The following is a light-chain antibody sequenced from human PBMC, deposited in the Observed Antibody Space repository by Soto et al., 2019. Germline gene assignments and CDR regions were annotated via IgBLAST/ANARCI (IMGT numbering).Light chain of an antibody. J-gene: IGKJ3*01. CDR1: QDIRND. Sequence: AIQMTQSPSSLSASVGDRVTITCRASQDIRNDLGWYQQKPGKAPNLLIYAASTLQIGVPSRFSGSGSGTDFTLTLRSLQPEDFATYYCLQGYNFPHTFGPGTKVDIK. CDR3: LQGYNFPHT. CDR2: AAS. V-gene: IGKV1-6*01.